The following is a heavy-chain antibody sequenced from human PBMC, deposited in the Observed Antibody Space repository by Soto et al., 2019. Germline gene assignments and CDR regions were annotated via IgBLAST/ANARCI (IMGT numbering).Heavy chain of an antibody. CDR2: ISAYNGNT. CDR1: GYTFTSYG. Sequence: GASVKVSCKASGYTFTSYGISWVRQAPGQGLEWMGWISAYNGNTNYAQKLQGRVTMTTDTSTSTAYMELRSLRSDDTAVYYCARDSNSINQNSMIVVDDYYYGMDVWGQGTTVTVSS. V-gene: IGHV1-18*01. CDR3: ARDSNSINQNSMIVVDDYYYGMDV. J-gene: IGHJ6*02. D-gene: IGHD3-22*01.